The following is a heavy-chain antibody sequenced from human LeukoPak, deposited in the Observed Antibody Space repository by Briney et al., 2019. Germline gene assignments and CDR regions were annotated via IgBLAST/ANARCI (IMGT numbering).Heavy chain of an antibody. V-gene: IGHV1-46*01. CDR1: GYTFTSYY. CDR2: INPSGGST. D-gene: IGHD2-15*01. Sequence: ASVKVSCKASGYTFTSYYMHRVRQAPGEGLEWMGIINPSGGSTSYAQKFQGRVTMTRDMSTSTVYMELSSLRSEDTAVYYCARVRCSGGSCPYYYYYYYMDVWGKGTTVTVSS. J-gene: IGHJ6*03. CDR3: ARVRCSGGSCPYYYYYYYMDV.